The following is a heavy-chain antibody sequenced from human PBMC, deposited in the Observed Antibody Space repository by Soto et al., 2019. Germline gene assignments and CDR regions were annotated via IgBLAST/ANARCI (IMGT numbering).Heavy chain of an antibody. V-gene: IGHV3-33*01. Sequence: QVQLVESGGGVVQPGGSLRLSCAASGFTFSHYGIHWVRQAPGTGLEWVAVIWSDGSRKYYADSVRGRFTISRDNSKNMIYLQMNSLRAEDTAVYYCVRWGIAALGGSAYWGQGTLVTVSS. CDR3: VRWGIAALGGSAY. D-gene: IGHD6-13*01. J-gene: IGHJ4*02. CDR2: IWSDGSRK. CDR1: GFTFSHYG.